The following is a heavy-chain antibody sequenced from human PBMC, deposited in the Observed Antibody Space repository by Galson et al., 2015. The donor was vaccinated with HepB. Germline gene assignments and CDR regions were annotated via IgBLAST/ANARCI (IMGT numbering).Heavy chain of an antibody. CDR2: ISWEGGTT. J-gene: IGHJ6*02. V-gene: IGHV3-43*01. Sequence: CAASGFTFDDYMMHWVRQAPGKGLEWVSLISWEGGTTYYADSVKGRFTISRDNSKNSLYLQMNSLRTEDTALYYCTKGGRDGGMDVWGQGTTVTVSS. D-gene: IGHD1-26*01. CDR3: TKGGRDGGMDV. CDR1: GFTFDDYM.